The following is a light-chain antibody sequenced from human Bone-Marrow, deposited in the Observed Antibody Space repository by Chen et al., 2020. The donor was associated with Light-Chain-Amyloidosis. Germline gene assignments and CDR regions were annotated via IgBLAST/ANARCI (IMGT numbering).Light chain of an antibody. Sequence: NFMLTQPHSVSESPGKTVIISCTRSSGSIATNYVQWYQPRPGSSPTTLIYEDDQRPSGVPDRFSGSIDRSSNSASLTISGLKTEDEADYYCQSYQGSSQGVFGGGTKLTVL. CDR2: EDD. J-gene: IGLJ3*02. V-gene: IGLV6-57*01. CDR3: QSYQGSSQGV. CDR1: SGSIATNY.